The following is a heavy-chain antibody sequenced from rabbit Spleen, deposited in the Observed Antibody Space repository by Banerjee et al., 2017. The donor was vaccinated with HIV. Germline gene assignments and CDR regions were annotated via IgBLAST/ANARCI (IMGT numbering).Heavy chain of an antibody. V-gene: IGHV1S40*01. CDR2: IDAGSSGFT. CDR3: ARGYSYGYPGYTYGTSYFNL. D-gene: IGHD7-1*01. CDR1: GVSFSSSSY. Sequence: QSLEESGGDLVKPGASLTLTCTASGVSFSSSSYVCWVRQAPGKGLEWIACIDAGSSGFTYFATWAKGRFTCSKSSSTTVTLQMTSLTAADTATYFCARGYSYGYPGYTYGTSYFNLWGPGTLVTVS. J-gene: IGHJ4*01.